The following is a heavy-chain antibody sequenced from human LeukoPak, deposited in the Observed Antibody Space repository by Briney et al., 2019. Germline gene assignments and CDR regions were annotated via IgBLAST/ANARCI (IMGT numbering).Heavy chain of an antibody. V-gene: IGHV4-31*03. CDR3: ARGDQVYHYSGMGV. CDR1: GGSISSGGYY. Sequence: SQTLSLTCTVSGGSISSGGYYWSWIRQHPGKGLEWIGYIYYSGSTYYNPSLKSRVTISVDTSKNQFSLKLSSVTAADTAVYYCARGDQVYHYSGMGVWGQGTTVTVSS. CDR2: IYYSGST. J-gene: IGHJ6*02.